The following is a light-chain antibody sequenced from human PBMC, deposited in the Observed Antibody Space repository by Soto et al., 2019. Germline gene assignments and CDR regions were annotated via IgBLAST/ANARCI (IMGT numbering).Light chain of an antibody. CDR1: HVVYSI. Sequence: ETVMTQSPATLSVYPGERATLSCRASHVVYSILSFYQQKPGQAPRLLTYGASIRATGIPARFSGSGSGTEFTLTIRRLQSEDFAVYYCQQYNNWPQWTFGQGTKVDI. V-gene: IGKV3-15*01. J-gene: IGKJ1*01. CDR2: GAS. CDR3: QQYNNWPQWT.